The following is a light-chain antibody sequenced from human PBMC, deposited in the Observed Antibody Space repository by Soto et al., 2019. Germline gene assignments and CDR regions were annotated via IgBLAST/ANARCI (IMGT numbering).Light chain of an antibody. Sequence: ENVLTQSPGTLSLSPVERATLSCRASQSVSSSYLAWYQQKPGQAPRLLIYDASTRATGIPARFSGSGSGTEFTLTISSLQSEDFAVYYCQQFNNWPRTFGQGTKVDIK. J-gene: IGKJ1*01. CDR3: QQFNNWPRT. CDR1: QSVSSSY. CDR2: DAS. V-gene: IGKV3-15*01.